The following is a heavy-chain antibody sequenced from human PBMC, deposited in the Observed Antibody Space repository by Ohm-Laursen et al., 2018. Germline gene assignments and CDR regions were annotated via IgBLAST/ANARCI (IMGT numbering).Heavy chain of an antibody. V-gene: IGHV3-7*01. CDR2: IKQDGGQQ. Sequence: GSLRLSCAASGFTFSSYWMSWVRQAPGKGLEWAANIKQDGGQQYYVDSVKGRFTISRDNTKNSLYLQMNSLRAEDTAVYYCASAYSYSTPHYLDYWGQGTLVTVSS. CDR1: GFTFSSYW. J-gene: IGHJ4*02. D-gene: IGHD5-18*01. CDR3: ASAYSYSTPHYLDY.